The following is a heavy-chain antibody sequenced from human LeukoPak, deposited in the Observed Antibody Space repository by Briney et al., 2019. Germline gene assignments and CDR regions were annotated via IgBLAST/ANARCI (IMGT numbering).Heavy chain of an antibody. D-gene: IGHD5-18*01. CDR2: IYSGGST. V-gene: IGHV3-53*01. CDR1: GFIFSNYA. CDR3: ARVGYSYGYVDY. Sequence: GGSLRLSCAASGFIFSNYALHWVRQAPGKGLEWVSVIYSGGSTYYADSVKGRFTISRDNSKNTLYLQMNSLRAEDTAVYYRARVGYSYGYVDYWGQGTLVTVSS. J-gene: IGHJ4*02.